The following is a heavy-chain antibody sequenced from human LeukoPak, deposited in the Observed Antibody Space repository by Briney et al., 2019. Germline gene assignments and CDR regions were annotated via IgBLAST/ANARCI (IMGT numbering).Heavy chain of an antibody. Sequence: SETLSLTCTVSGGPITSNLHYWGWIRQPPGKGLEWIGSIYYSGSTYYSPSLKSRVTISVDTSKNQISLKLSSLTAADTAVYYCARDPAAYCGGDCEGWFDPWGQGTPVTVSS. V-gene: IGHV4-39*07. CDR1: GGPITSNLHY. J-gene: IGHJ5*02. CDR3: ARDPAAYCGGDCEGWFDP. CDR2: IYYSGST. D-gene: IGHD2-21*02.